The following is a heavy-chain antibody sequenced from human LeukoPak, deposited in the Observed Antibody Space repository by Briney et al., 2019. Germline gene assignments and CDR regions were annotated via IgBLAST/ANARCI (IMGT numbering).Heavy chain of an antibody. CDR1: GGSISSSSYY. CDR3: AREVWFGDNVFDY. D-gene: IGHD3-10*01. V-gene: IGHV4-39*07. J-gene: IGHJ4*02. CDR2: IYYSGST. Sequence: SETLSLTCTVSGGSISSSSYYWGWIRQPPGKGLEWIGSIYYSGSTYYNPSLKSRVTISVDTSKNQFSLKLSSVTAADTAVYYCAREVWFGDNVFDYWGQGTLVTVSS.